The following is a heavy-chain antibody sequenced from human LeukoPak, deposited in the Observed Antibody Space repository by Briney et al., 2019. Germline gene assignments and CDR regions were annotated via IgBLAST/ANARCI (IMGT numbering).Heavy chain of an antibody. J-gene: IGHJ4*02. V-gene: IGHV1-18*01. CDR1: GYTFTSYG. CDR3: ARTQFSYGYESVY. D-gene: IGHD5-18*01. Sequence: ASEKVSCKTSGYTFTSYGISWVRQAPGQGLEWMGWISAYNGNTNYAQKLQGRVTMTTDTSTTTAYMELRSLTSDDTAVYYCARTQFSYGYESVYWGQGTLVTVSS. CDR2: ISAYNGNT.